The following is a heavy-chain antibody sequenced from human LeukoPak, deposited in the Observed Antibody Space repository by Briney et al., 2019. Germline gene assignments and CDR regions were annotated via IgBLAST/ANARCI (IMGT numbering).Heavy chain of an antibody. CDR2: ISAYNGNT. V-gene: IGHV1-18*01. CDR3: ARDAVYYDFWSGYYGASFDY. J-gene: IGHJ4*02. Sequence: ASVKVSCKASSYSFTSYGISWVRQAPGQGLEWMGWISAYNGNTNYAQKLQGRDTMTTDTSTSTAYMELRSLRSDDTAVYYCARDAVYYDFWSGYYGASFDYWGQGTLVTVSS. D-gene: IGHD3-3*01. CDR1: SYSFTSYG.